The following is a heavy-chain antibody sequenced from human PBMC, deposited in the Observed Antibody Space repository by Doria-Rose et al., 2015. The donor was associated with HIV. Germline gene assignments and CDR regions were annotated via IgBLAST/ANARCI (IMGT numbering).Heavy chain of an antibody. CDR2: TYYTGTS. Sequence: QVQLQESCPGLVKPSETLSLTCSVSGASVSSRGYYWNWIRQVPGKGLESLGYTYYTGTSDYSPSLKSRLNMAVDTSKNQFSLKLSFVTVADTAVYYCARMGSYRELDYWGHGALVSVSA. CDR1: GASVSSRGYY. D-gene: IGHD3-3*01. V-gene: IGHV4-31*03. CDR3: ARMGSYRELDY. J-gene: IGHJ4*01.